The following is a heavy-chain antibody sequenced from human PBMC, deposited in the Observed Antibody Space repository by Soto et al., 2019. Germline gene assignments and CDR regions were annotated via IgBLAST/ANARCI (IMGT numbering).Heavy chain of an antibody. J-gene: IGHJ4*02. Sequence: GASVKVSCKVSGYPFTTYYIHWVRQAPGQGLEWMGWIDPRSGGTVYEQKFQGRVTMTRDTSISTVYMDLNSLTAEDTALYYCATRPNNVHYYVGVFDFWGQGALVTVSS. D-gene: IGHD3-16*01. CDR3: ATRPNNVHYYVGVFDF. CDR2: IDPRSGGT. CDR1: GYPFTTYY. V-gene: IGHV1-2*02.